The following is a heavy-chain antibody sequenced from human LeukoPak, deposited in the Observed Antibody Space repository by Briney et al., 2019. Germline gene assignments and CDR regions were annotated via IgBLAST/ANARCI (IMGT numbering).Heavy chain of an antibody. CDR3: ARGGPLRYFDWFTNWYFDL. J-gene: IGHJ2*01. D-gene: IGHD3-9*01. Sequence: SETLSLTCAVSGGSISSGGYSWSWIRQPPGKGLEWIGYIYHSGSTYYNPSLKSRVTISVDRSKNQFSLKLSSVTAADTAVYYCARGGPLRYFDWFTNWYFDLWGRGTLVTVSS. V-gene: IGHV4-30-2*01. CDR1: GGSISSGGYS. CDR2: IYHSGST.